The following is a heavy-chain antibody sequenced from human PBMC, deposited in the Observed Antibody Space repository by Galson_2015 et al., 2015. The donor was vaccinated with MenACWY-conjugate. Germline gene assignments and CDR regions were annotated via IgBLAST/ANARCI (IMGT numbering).Heavy chain of an antibody. Sequence: SLRLSCAASGFSFSSYWMHWVRQAPGKGLVWVSRVNSDGSGTGYADSVKGRFTISRDNAQNMLFLQMNSLKVEDTAVYYCARSYVPGSDRKNYYMDVWGRGTTVTVSS. D-gene: IGHD3-16*01. CDR2: VNSDGSGT. CDR1: GFSFSSYW. V-gene: IGHV3-74*01. J-gene: IGHJ6*03. CDR3: ARSYVPGSDRKNYYMDV.